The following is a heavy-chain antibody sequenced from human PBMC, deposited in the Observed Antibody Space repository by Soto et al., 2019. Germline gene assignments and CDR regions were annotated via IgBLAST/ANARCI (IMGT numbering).Heavy chain of an antibody. D-gene: IGHD4-17*01. J-gene: IGHJ4*02. V-gene: IGHV4-59*01. CDR3: ARGLDYGDYEGF. CDR1: GGSISSFY. CDR2: IYYSGSS. Sequence: SETLSLTCTVSGGSISSFYWSWIRQPPGKGLEWIGYIYYSGSSNYNPSLKSRVTISVDTSKNQFSLKLSSVTAADTAVYYCARGLDYGDYEGFWGQGPLVTVSS.